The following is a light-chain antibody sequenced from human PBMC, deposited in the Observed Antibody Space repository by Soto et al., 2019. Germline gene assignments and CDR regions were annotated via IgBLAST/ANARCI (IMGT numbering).Light chain of an antibody. CDR2: ATS. Sequence: DVQMTQSPSSLSAFVGDIVTITCRASQGIAPYLAWFQQKPGKVPKLMSYATSTMKSGVATRFSGSGSGTDFTLAISSLQPEDDATDFCQQYNTAPLTFGGGDKGEIK. J-gene: IGKJ4*01. V-gene: IGKV1-27*01. CDR3: QQYNTAPLT. CDR1: QGIAPY.